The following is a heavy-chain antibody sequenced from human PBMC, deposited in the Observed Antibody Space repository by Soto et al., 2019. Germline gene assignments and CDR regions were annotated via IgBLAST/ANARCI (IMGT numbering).Heavy chain of an antibody. J-gene: IGHJ4*02. CDR1: GGSISSSSYY. Sequence: SETLSLTCTVSGGSISSSSYYWGWIRQPPGKGLEWIGSIYYSGSTYYNPSLKSRVTISVDTSKNQFSLKLSSVTAADTAVYYCARQDTAMVLIDYWGQGTLVTVSS. CDR3: ARQDTAMVLIDY. V-gene: IGHV4-39*01. D-gene: IGHD5-18*01. CDR2: IYYSGST.